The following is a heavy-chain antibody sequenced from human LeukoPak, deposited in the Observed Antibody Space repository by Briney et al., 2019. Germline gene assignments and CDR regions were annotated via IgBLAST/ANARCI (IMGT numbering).Heavy chain of an antibody. CDR1: GGSISSYY. J-gene: IGHJ3*02. Sequence: PSETLSLTCTVSGGSISSYYWSWIRQPPGKGLEWIGYIYYSGSTNYNPSLKNRVTISVDTSKNQFSLKLSSVTAADTAVYYCAKFTMVRGVTRVNAFDIWGQGTMVTVSS. V-gene: IGHV4-59*01. CDR3: AKFTMVRGVTRVNAFDI. D-gene: IGHD3-10*01. CDR2: IYYSGST.